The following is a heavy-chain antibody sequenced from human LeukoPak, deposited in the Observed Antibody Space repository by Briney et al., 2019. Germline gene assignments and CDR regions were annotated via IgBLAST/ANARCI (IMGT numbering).Heavy chain of an antibody. CDR1: GFTFSSYA. J-gene: IGHJ4*02. V-gene: IGHV1-69*01. Sequence: PGGSLRLSCAASGFTFSSYAISWVRQAPGQGLEWMGGIIPIFGTANYAQKFQGRVTITADESTSTAYMELSSLRSEDTAVYYCARWLVVVSDPLRSKPGYYFDYWGQGTLVTVSS. CDR2: IIPIFGTA. D-gene: IGHD2-2*01. CDR3: ARWLVVVSDPLRSKPGYYFDY.